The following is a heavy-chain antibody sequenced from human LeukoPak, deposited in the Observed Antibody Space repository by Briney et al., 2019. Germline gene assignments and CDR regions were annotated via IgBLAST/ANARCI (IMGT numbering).Heavy chain of an antibody. CDR1: GGSIGSGDYY. D-gene: IGHD3-3*01. J-gene: IGHJ4*02. CDR3: AKCSPYDFHFEY. CDR2: VYYRGTP. V-gene: IGHV4-39*01. Sequence: SETLSLTCTVSGGSIGSGDYYWSWIRQPPGKGLEWIGSVYYRGTPYENPSLRNRVTMSVDTSKNQFSLKLSSVTAADTAVYYCAKCSPYDFHFEYWGQGMLVTVSS.